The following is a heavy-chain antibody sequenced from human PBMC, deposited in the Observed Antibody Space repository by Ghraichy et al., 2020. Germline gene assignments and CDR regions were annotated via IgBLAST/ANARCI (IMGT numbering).Heavy chain of an antibody. CDR2: IYYSGST. CDR3: ARLYSSSPSNYYYYGMDV. CDR1: GGSISSYY. J-gene: IGHJ6*02. Sequence: SETLSLTCTVSGGSISSYYWSWIRQPPGKGLEWIGYIYYSGSTNYNPSLKSRVTISVDTSKNQFSLKLSSVTAADPAVYYCARLYSSSPSNYYYYGMDVWGQGTTVTVSS. V-gene: IGHV4-59*08. D-gene: IGHD6-6*01.